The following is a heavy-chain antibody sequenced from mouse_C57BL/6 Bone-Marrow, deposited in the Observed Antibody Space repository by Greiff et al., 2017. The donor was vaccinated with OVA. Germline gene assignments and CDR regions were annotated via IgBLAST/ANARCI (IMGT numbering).Heavy chain of an antibody. J-gene: IGHJ3*01. CDR2: INSNNGGT. V-gene: IGHV1-18*01. Sequence: VQLQQSGPELAKPGASGKIPCKASGYTFTDYNMDWVKQSHGKSLEWIGDINSNNGGTIYNQKFKGKATLTVDKSSSTAYMELRSLTSEDTAVYYCARGGYYDYDGGAWFAYWGQGTLVTVSA. CDR3: ARGGYYDYDGGAWFAY. D-gene: IGHD2-4*01. CDR1: GYTFTDYN.